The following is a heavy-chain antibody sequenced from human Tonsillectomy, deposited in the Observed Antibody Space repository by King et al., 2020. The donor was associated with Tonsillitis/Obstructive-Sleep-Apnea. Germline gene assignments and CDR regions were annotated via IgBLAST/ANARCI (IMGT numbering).Heavy chain of an antibody. D-gene: IGHD3-9*01. CDR3: ARAYYDILTGYLDDAFDI. J-gene: IGHJ3*02. CDR2: IYDSGST. Sequence: VQLQESGPGLVKPSETLSLTCNVSGGSISSYYWSWIRQPPGKGLELIGYIYDSGSTNYNPSLKSRVTISVDTSKNQFSLKLSSVTAADTAVYYCARAYYDILTGYLDDAFDIWGQGTMVTVSS. V-gene: IGHV4-59*08. CDR1: GGSISSYY.